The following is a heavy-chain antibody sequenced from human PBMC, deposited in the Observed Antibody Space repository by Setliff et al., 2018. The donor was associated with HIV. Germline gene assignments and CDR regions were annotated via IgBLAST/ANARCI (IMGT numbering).Heavy chain of an antibody. CDR2: IYSTGST. CDR3: TRDTGYILSGYRPHWYFDL. CDR1: GDSISSGNYY. J-gene: IGHJ2*01. D-gene: IGHD3-9*01. Sequence: SETLSLTCTFSGDSISSGNYYWSWIRQPAGKGLEWIGLIYSTGSTNYNPSLKSRVTISSDTSKNLFSLKLTTVTAADAAVYYCTRDTGYILSGYRPHWYFDLWGRGTLVTVSS. V-gene: IGHV4-61*02.